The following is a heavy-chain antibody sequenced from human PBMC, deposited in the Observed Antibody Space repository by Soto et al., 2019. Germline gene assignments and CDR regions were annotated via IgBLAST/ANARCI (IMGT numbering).Heavy chain of an antibody. J-gene: IGHJ4*02. Sequence: GGSLRLSCATSGFPFSSYAMRWVRQAPGKGLEWVSTISDSGDKTYYADSVKGRFTISRDNSKNTLYLQMHSLRAEDTALYFCAKAWSSGSSKSYDFWGQGALVTVSS. V-gene: IGHV3-23*01. CDR1: GFPFSSYA. CDR2: ISDSGDKT. CDR3: AKAWSSGSSKSYDF. D-gene: IGHD1-26*01.